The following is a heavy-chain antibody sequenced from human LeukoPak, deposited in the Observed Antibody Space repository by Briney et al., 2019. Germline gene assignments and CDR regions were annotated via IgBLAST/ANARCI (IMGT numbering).Heavy chain of an antibody. CDR3: ARDDAFRGVAMDV. D-gene: IGHD3-16*01. Sequence: PGGSLRLSCAASGFTFSNYNMNWVRQAPGKGLEWVSCISISSNYTYYPDSVKGRFTISRDNAKNSLYLQMNSLRAEDTAVYYCARDDAFRGVAMDVWGQGTTVTVSS. J-gene: IGHJ6*01. CDR1: GFTFSNYN. V-gene: IGHV3-21*01. CDR2: ISISSNYT.